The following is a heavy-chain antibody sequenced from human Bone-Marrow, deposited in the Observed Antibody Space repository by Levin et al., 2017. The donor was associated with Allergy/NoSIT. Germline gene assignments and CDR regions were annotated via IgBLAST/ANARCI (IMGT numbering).Heavy chain of an antibody. Sequence: GGSLRLSCAASGFTFEDYGMSWVRQVPGKGLEWVSGLNWNGGKTDYIDSVADRFIISRDNAKNSVYLEMNTLRDEDTALYHCVRVPSGRYHDSGSYQSTVWYFDLWGRGTLVTVSS. CDR3: VRVPSGRYHDSGSYQSTVWYFDL. J-gene: IGHJ2*01. CDR2: LNWNGGKT. CDR1: GFTFEDYG. V-gene: IGHV3-20*01. D-gene: IGHD3-10*01.